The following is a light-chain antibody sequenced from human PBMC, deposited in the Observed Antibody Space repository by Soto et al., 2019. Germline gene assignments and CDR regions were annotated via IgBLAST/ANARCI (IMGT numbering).Light chain of an antibody. CDR2: DVS. V-gene: IGLV2-14*01. Sequence: QSVRTQPASVSGSPGHSITIFCTGTSSDVGGYNYVSWYQQHPGKAPKLMIYDVSNRPSGVSNRFSGSKSGNTASLTISGLQAEDEADYYCSSYTSSSTGVFGTGTKVTVL. CDR1: SSDVGGYNY. J-gene: IGLJ1*01. CDR3: SSYTSSSTGV.